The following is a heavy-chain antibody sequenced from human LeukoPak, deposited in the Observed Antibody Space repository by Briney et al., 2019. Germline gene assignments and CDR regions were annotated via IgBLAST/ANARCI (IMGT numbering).Heavy chain of an antibody. Sequence: SQTLSLTCDISGDSVSSNSAAWNWIRQSPSRCLEWLGRTYFRSKWYNDYAPSVKSRIVVNPDTSKNHFSLQLNSVTPEDTAVYYCVRDPGNWFDPWGQGILVTVSP. V-gene: IGHV6-1*01. CDR3: VRDPGNWFDP. CDR2: TYFRSKWYN. CDR1: GDSVSSNSAA. J-gene: IGHJ5*02. D-gene: IGHD2-8*02.